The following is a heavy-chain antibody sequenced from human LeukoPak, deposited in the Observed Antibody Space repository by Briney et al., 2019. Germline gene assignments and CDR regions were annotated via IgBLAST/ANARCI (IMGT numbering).Heavy chain of an antibody. CDR3: AYSSSWDALDY. D-gene: IGHD6-13*01. J-gene: IGHJ4*02. CDR2: INHSGST. V-gene: IGHV4-34*01. CDR1: GGSFSGYY. Sequence: SETLSLTCAVYGGSFSGYYWSWIRQTPGKGLEWIGEINHSGSTNYNPSLKSRVTISVDTSKNQFSLKLSSVTAADTAVYYCAYSSSWDALDYWGQGTLVTVSS.